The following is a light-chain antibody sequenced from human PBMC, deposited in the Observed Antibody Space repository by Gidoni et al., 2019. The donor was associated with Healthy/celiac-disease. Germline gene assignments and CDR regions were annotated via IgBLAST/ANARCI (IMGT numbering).Light chain of an antibody. CDR2: GAS. V-gene: IGKV3-20*01. CDR3: QQYGSSPWVT. CDR1: QCVSSSY. Sequence: EIVLTQSPGTLSLSPGERATLSCRASQCVSSSYLAWYQQKPGQAPRLLIYGASSRATGIPDMFSGSGSGTDFTLTISRLVPEDFAVYYCQQYGSSPWVTFGQGTRLEIK. J-gene: IGKJ5*01.